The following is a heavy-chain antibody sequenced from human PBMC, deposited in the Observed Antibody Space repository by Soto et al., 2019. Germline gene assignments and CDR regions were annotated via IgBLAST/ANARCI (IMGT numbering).Heavy chain of an antibody. CDR2: IRKDGSKE. V-gene: IGHV3-7*05. CDR3: TRDANYRDDSAYCDVFEI. Sequence: DVQLTESGGGLVQPGGALRLSCGDSGFSFGSDWMAWGRQAPGKGLEWVANIRKDGSKEHYADSVRGRFSVSRDNTKEYLYLQMNSLRLEDTGVYYCTRDANYRDDSAYCDVFEIWCQGTMLTVSS. J-gene: IGHJ3*02. D-gene: IGHD3-22*01. CDR1: GFSFGSDW.